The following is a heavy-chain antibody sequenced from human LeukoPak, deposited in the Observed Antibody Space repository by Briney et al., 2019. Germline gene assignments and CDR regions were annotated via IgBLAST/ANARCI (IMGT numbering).Heavy chain of an antibody. V-gene: IGHV1-69*05. J-gene: IGHJ5*02. CDR1: GGTFSSYA. Sequence: SVKVSFKASGGTFSSYAISWVRQAPGQGLEWMGGIIPIFGTANYAQKFQGRVTITTDESTSTAYMELSSLRSEDTAVYYCARTVVRGGLGYNWFDPWGQGTLVTVSS. CDR2: IIPIFGTA. CDR3: ARTVVRGGLGYNWFDP. D-gene: IGHD1-26*01.